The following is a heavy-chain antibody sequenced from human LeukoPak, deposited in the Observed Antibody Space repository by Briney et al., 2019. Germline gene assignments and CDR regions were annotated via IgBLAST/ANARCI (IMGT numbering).Heavy chain of an antibody. J-gene: IGHJ1*01. V-gene: IGHV3-11*01. Sequence: AGGSLRLSCAASGFTFSDYYMSWIRQAPGKGLEWVSYISSSGITIYYPDSVNGRFTISRDNANNSLYLQMNSLRAEDTAVYYCARWGTYYYDSSGYYGYWGQGTLVTVSP. CDR1: GFTFSDYY. CDR2: ISSSGITI. CDR3: ARWGTYYYDSSGYYGY. D-gene: IGHD3-22*01.